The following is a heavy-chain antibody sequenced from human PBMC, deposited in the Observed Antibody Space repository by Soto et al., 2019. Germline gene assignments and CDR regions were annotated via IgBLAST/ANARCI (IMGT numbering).Heavy chain of an antibody. D-gene: IGHD3-10*01. CDR3: ARVSGSYYYGMDV. CDR1: GRSISSSNW. CDR2: IYHSGST. Sequence: SETLSLTCAVSGRSISSSNWWCLVRQPPGKGLEWIVEIYHSGSTNYNPSLKRRVTISVDKSKNQFSLKRSSVTAADTAVYYCARVSGSYYYGMDVWGQGTTVTVSS. V-gene: IGHV4-4*02. J-gene: IGHJ6*02.